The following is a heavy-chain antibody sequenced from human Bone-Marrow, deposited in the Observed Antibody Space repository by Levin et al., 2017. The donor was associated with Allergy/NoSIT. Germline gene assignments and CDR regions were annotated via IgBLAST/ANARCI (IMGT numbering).Heavy chain of an antibody. CDR3: ARDSAIFDANNWFDP. D-gene: IGHD3-3*01. J-gene: IGHJ5*02. V-gene: IGHV3-30*04. CDR1: GFTFSTYT. CDR2: ISNDGSKR. Sequence: PGGSLRLSCVGSGFTFSTYTMHWVRQTTGKGLEWVAVISNDGSKRYYPDSVRGRFTISRDNSKNTLYLQMNSLRTEDTALYFCARDSAIFDANNWFDPWGQGTLVTVSS.